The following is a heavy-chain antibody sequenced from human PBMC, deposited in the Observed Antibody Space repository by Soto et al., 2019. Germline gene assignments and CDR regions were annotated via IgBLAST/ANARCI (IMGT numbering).Heavy chain of an antibody. Sequence: GSGPTLVNPTQTLTLTCTFSGFSLSTSGVGVGWIRQPPGKALEWLALIYWNDDKRYSPSLKSRLTITKDTSKNQVVLTMTNMDPVDTATYYCAHSLNTYSSGWHYYYYGMDVWGQGTTVTVS. CDR3: AHSLNTYSSGWHYYYYGMDV. J-gene: IGHJ6*02. CDR1: GFSLSTSGVG. CDR2: IYWNDDK. V-gene: IGHV2-5*01. D-gene: IGHD6-19*01.